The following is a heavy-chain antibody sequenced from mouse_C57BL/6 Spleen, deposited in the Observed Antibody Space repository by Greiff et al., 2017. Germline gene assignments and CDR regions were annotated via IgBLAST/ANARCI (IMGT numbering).Heavy chain of an antibody. D-gene: IGHD5-1*01. Sequence: VQLLQSGTVLARPGASVKISCTTSGYTFTSYWMHWVKQGPGQGLEWIGAIDPGNSDTSYNQKFKGKAKLTAVTSASTAYMELSSLTNEDSAVYYCTKYTHLSSMDYWGQGTSVTVSS. V-gene: IGHV1-5*01. J-gene: IGHJ4*01. CDR1: GYTFTSYW. CDR2: IDPGNSDT. CDR3: TKYTHLSSMDY.